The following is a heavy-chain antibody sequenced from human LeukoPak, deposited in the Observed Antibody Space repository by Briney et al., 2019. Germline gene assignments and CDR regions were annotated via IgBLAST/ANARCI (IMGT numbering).Heavy chain of an antibody. CDR1: GFIVSSNH. CDR3: AKDLNVGIAPAGDY. CDR2: ISGGGIT. J-gene: IGHJ4*02. Sequence: GGSLRLSCAASGFIVSSNHMSWVRQAPGKGLEWVSVISGGGITYYTDSVKGRFTISRDNSKNTLYLQMNSLRAEDTAVYYCAKDLNVGIAPAGDYWGQGTLVTVSS. V-gene: IGHV3-53*01. D-gene: IGHD7-27*01.